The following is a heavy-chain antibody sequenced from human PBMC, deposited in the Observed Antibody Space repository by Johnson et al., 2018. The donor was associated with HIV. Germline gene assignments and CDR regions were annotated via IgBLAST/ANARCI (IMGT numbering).Heavy chain of an antibody. V-gene: IGHV3-48*04. Sequence: VQLVESGGGLVQPGGSLRLSCAASGFTFSSYALNWVRQAPGKGLERISYISGGGSALYYADSVKGRFTISRDNAKNSLYLQVNSLRAEDTAVYYCARDRVGATAFDIWGQGTLVTVSS. D-gene: IGHD1-26*01. CDR3: ARDRVGATAFDI. CDR2: ISGGGSAL. J-gene: IGHJ3*02. CDR1: GFTFSSYA.